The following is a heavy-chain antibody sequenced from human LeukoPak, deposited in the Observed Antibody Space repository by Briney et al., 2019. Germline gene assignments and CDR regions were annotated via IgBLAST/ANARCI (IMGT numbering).Heavy chain of an antibody. Sequence: LSLTCGVYGGSFSNYYWTWIRQAPGKGLEWVSYISSSGSTIYYADSVKGRFTISRDNAKNSLYLQMNSLRAEDTAVYYCRYYDFWSGYQFEVDYWGQGTLVTVSS. J-gene: IGHJ4*02. CDR1: GGSFSNYY. V-gene: IGHV3-11*01. CDR2: ISSSGSTI. D-gene: IGHD3-3*01. CDR3: RYYDFWSGYQFEVDY.